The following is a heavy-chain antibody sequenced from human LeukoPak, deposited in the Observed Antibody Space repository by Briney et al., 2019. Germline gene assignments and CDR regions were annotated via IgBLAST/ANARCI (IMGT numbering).Heavy chain of an antibody. CDR3: ASPRYCSSTSCYRYAFDI. CDR2: MNPNSGNT. D-gene: IGHD2-2*02. J-gene: IGHJ3*02. CDR1: GYTFTSYD. Sequence: ASVKVSCKASGYTFTSYDINWVRQATGQGLEWMGWMNPNSGNTGYAQKFQGRVTITADESTSTAYMELSSLRSEDTAVYYCASPRYCSSTSCYRYAFDIWGQGTMVTVSS. V-gene: IGHV1-8*01.